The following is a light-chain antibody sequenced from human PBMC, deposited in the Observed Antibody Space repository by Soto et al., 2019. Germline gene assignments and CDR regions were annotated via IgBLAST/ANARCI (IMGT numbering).Light chain of an antibody. J-gene: IGLJ2*01. V-gene: IGLV3-1*01. CDR3: QAWDSSTVF. CDR1: NLGKKY. CDR2: QDN. Sequence: SYELTQPPSVSVSPGRTASITCSGDNLGKKYVSWYQQKPGQAPVVAIYQDNKRPSGIPERISGSNSGNTATLTIGGTQAVDEADYYCQAWDSSTVFFGGGTKLTVL.